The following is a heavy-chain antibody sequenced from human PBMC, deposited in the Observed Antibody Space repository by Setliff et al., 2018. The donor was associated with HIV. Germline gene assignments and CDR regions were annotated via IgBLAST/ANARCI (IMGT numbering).Heavy chain of an antibody. V-gene: IGHV5-51*01. D-gene: IGHD6-13*01. CDR2: IYLSDSDT. J-gene: IGHJ4*02. CDR3: ARHLIPGDPRYSSSWYY. Sequence: GESLKISCKGSGYTFPHAWIGWVRQMPGKGLEWMGIIYLSDSDTRYSPSFQGQVTLSADKSISTAYLQWSSLKASDTAMYYCARHLIPGDPRYSSSWYYWGQGTLVTVSS. CDR1: GYTFPHAW.